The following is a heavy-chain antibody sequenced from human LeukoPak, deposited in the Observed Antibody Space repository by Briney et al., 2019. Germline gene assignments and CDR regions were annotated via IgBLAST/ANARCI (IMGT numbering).Heavy chain of an antibody. Sequence: PSETLSLTCAVSGGSISSSNWWSWVRQPPGKGLEWIGEIYHSGSTNYNPSLKSRVTISVDKSKNQFSLKLSSVTAADTAVYYCARDAVRGAKTLYYYGMDVWGQGTTVTVSS. V-gene: IGHV4-4*02. CDR1: GGSISSSNW. J-gene: IGHJ6*02. D-gene: IGHD3-10*01. CDR3: ARDAVRGAKTLYYYGMDV. CDR2: IYHSGST.